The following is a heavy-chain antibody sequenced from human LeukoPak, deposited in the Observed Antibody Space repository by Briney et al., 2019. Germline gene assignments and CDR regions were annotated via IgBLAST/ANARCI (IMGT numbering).Heavy chain of an antibody. Sequence: PGGSLRLSCAASGFTFSSYAMHWVRQAPGKGLEWVAVISYDGSNKYYADSVKGRFTISRDNSKNTLYLQMNSLRAEDTAVYYCAREQQLEGYYYYGMDVWGQGTTVTVSS. V-gene: IGHV3-30-3*01. CDR3: AREQQLEGYYYYGMDV. CDR2: ISYDGSNK. CDR1: GFTFSSYA. J-gene: IGHJ6*02. D-gene: IGHD6-13*01.